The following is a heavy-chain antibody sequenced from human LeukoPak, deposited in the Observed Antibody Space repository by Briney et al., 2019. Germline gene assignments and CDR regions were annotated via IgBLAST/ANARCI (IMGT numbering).Heavy chain of an antibody. V-gene: IGHV3-33*01. CDR3: ARDLDCSSTSCTYYFDY. CDR2: IWYDGSNK. Sequence: GGSLRLSCAASGFTFSSYGMHWVRQAPGKGLEWVAVIWYDGSNKYYADSVKGRFTISRDNSKSTLYLQMNSLRAEDTAVYYCARDLDCSSTSCTYYFDYWGQGTLVTVSS. CDR1: GFTFSSYG. D-gene: IGHD2-2*01. J-gene: IGHJ4*02.